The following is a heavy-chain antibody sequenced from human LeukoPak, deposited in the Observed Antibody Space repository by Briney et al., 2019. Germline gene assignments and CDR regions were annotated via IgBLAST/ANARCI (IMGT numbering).Heavy chain of an antibody. D-gene: IGHD3-10*01. V-gene: IGHV4-4*07. CDR1: GGSITSYY. CDR3: ARGRGNFEPDNLLDP. CDR2: ISSSGRT. J-gene: IGHJ5*02. Sequence: PSETLSLICTVSGGSITSYYWNWIRQPAGKGLEWIGRISSSGRTNYSPSLKSRVTISLDKSKNQFSLNLIFSTAADTAVYYCARGRGNFEPDNLLDPWGQGTLVTVSS.